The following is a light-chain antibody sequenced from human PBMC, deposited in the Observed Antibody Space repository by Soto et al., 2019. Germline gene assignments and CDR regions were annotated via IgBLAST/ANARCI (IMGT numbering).Light chain of an antibody. V-gene: IGKV3-20*01. Sequence: EIVLTQSPATLSVSPGERFTLSCRSSQSVADNLAWFQQTPGQGPRIIIFGASFRETGIPDRFSGSGAGTEFTRTISRLEPEDFEVDYCQQYGSSTTTFGQGTKVDIK. CDR1: QSVADN. CDR3: QQYGSSTTT. CDR2: GAS. J-gene: IGKJ1*01.